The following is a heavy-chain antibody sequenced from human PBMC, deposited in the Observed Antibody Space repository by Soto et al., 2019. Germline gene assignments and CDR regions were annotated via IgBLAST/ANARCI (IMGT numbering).Heavy chain of an antibody. CDR1: GGTFSSYT. CDR3: AGVGAASVRYFDY. V-gene: IGHV1-69*02. J-gene: IGHJ4*02. D-gene: IGHD2-15*01. CDR2: IIPILCIA. Sequence: QVQLVQSGAEVKKPGSSVKVSCQASGGTFSSYTISWVRQAPGQGLEWMGRIIPILCIANYAQKLQGRVTITADKSTSTAYMGLSGLSSEDTAVYYCAGVGAASVRYFDYWGQGTLVTVSS.